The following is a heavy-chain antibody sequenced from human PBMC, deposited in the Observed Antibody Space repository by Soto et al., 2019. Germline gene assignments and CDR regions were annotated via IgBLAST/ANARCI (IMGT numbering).Heavy chain of an antibody. D-gene: IGHD4-17*01. Sequence: PGESLKISCKGSGYRFASYWVGWVRQMPGKGLEWMGIIYPGDSDTRYSPSFQGQVTISADKSISTAYLQWSSLKASDTAMYYCARRGGGYGDYDYFDYWGQGTLVTVSS. CDR1: GYRFASYW. J-gene: IGHJ4*02. CDR3: ARRGGGYGDYDYFDY. V-gene: IGHV5-51*01. CDR2: IYPGDSDT.